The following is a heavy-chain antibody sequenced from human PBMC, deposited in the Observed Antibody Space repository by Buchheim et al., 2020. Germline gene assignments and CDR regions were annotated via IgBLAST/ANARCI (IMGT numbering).Heavy chain of an antibody. J-gene: IGHJ6*02. CDR1: GGTFSSYA. CDR2: IIPILGIA. D-gene: IGHD2-15*01. CDR3: AGVTNGYCSGGSCYGMDV. Sequence: QVQLVQSGAEVKKPGSSVKVSCKASGGTFSSYAISWVRQAPGQGLEWMGRIIPILGIANYAQKFQGRVTITADKSTSTAYMELSSLRSEDTAVYYCAGVTNGYCSGGSCYGMDVWGQGTT. V-gene: IGHV1-69*04.